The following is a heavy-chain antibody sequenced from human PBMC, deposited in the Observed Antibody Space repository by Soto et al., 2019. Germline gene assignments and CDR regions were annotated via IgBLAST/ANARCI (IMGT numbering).Heavy chain of an antibody. V-gene: IGHV3-23*01. CDR3: AKYIVVVPAAYYYYGMDV. J-gene: IGHJ6*02. CDR1: GFTFSSYA. CDR2: ISGSGGST. D-gene: IGHD2-2*01. Sequence: PGGSLRLSCAASGFTFSSYAMSWVRQAPGKGLEWVSAISGSGGSTYYADSVKGRFTISRDNSKNTLYLQMNSLRAEDTAVYYCAKYIVVVPAAYYYYGMDVWAQGTTVTVSS.